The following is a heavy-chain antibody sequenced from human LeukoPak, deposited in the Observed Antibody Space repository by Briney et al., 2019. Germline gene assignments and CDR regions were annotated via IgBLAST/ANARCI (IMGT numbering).Heavy chain of an antibody. J-gene: IGHJ2*01. D-gene: IGHD6-19*01. V-gene: IGHV3-30*18. Sequence: GGSLRLSCVASEFTFSIYGMHWVRQAPGKGLEWVAVISKDGSTKIYSASVKGRFTISRDNSKNTMYLQMNSLRAEDTAVYFCAKEYSSGWSYWYFDLWAVAPWSLSPQ. CDR3: AKEYSSGWSYWYFDL. CDR2: ISKDGSTK. CDR1: EFTFSIYG.